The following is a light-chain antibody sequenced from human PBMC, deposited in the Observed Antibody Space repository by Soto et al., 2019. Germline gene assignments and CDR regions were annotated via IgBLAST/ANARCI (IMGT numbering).Light chain of an antibody. CDR2: DVS. V-gene: IGLV2-14*01. Sequence: PPPPSWSSGPSVTPSPPWNPKGRGDYKYVSWYQQHPGKAPKLMIYDVSNRPSGVSNRFSGSKSGNTASLTISGLQAEHEADYYCSSYTSSSTLYVFGTGTKVTVL. CDR3: SSYTSSSTLYV. J-gene: IGLJ1*01. CDR1: KGRGDYKY.